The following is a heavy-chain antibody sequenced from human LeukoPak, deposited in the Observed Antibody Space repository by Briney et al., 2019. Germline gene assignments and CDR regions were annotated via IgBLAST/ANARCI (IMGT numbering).Heavy chain of an antibody. CDR1: GGSISSYY. J-gene: IGHJ6*03. CDR2: IYYSGST. D-gene: IGHD6-13*01. Sequence: PSETLSLTCTVSGGSISSYYWSWIRQPPGKGLEWIGYIYYSGSTNYNPSLKSRVTISVDTSKNQFSLKLSSVTAADTAVYYCARLAAAIEPNYYHYYCYMDVWGKGTTVTVSS. V-gene: IGHV4-59*01. CDR3: ARLAAAIEPNYYHYYCYMDV.